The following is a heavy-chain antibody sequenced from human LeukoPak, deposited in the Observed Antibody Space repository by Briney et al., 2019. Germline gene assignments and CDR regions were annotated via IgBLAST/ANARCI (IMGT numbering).Heavy chain of an antibody. V-gene: IGHV1-24*01. CDR3: ATGEKRDNYNFFSGELDY. Sequence: ASVKVSCKVSGYTLTELSMHWVRQAPGKGLEWMGGFDPEDGETMYAQKFQGRVTMTEDTSTDTAYMELSSLRSEDTAVYYCATGEKRDNYNFFSGELDYWGQGALVTVSS. J-gene: IGHJ4*02. D-gene: IGHD5-24*01. CDR1: GYTLTELS. CDR2: FDPEDGET.